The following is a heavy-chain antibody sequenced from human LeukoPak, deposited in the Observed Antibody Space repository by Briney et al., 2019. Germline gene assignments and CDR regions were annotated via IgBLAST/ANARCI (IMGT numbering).Heavy chain of an antibody. Sequence: ASVKVSCKASGYTFTRYGISAVRQAPGHGRERMGWISAYTGNTNYAQKLQGRVTMTPHTYTRTASMELRSLRADETPVYFFARDLRAAFMVRGVPFDYWGQRTLVTVSS. CDR3: ARDLRAAFMVRGVPFDY. D-gene: IGHD3-10*01. CDR2: ISAYTGNT. V-gene: IGHV1-18*01. CDR1: GYTFTRYG. J-gene: IGHJ4*02.